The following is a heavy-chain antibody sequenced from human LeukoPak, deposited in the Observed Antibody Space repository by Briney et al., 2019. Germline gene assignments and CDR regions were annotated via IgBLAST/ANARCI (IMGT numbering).Heavy chain of an antibody. CDR1: GFTFNNYA. CDR3: AKDQHEYYFDY. V-gene: IGHV3-23*01. J-gene: IGHJ4*02. Sequence: GGSLRLSCTASGFTFNNYAMAWVRQAPGKGLEWVPTINTGGGAYYAASVKGRFTISRDNSRNTLYLQMNSLRAEDTAVYYCAKDQHEYYFDYWGQGTLVTVSS. CDR2: INTGGGA. D-gene: IGHD2-21*01.